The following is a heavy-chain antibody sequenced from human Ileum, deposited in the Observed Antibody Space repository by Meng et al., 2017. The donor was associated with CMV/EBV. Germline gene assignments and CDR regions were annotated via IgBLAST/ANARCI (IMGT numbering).Heavy chain of an antibody. J-gene: IGHJ4*02. CDR3: ARKIPAGQIDY. D-gene: IGHD2-2*01. Sequence: GESPNSSGEAFGYISANYWSGGVRQMPGKGLEWMGLIYPGDSDTKYSPSFQGQVTIPADRYINTSYLQWSSLKASGTAMYYCARKIPAGQIDYWGQGTLVTVSS. CDR1: GYISANYW. V-gene: IGHV5-51*01. CDR2: IYPGDSDT.